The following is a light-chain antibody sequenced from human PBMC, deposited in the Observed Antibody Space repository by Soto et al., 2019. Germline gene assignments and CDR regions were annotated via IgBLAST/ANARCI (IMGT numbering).Light chain of an antibody. CDR2: DVS. V-gene: IGLV2-11*01. CDR1: SSDVGGYNY. CDR3: CSYAGSYTEV. Sequence: QSALTQPRSVSGSPGQSVTISCTGTSSDVGGYNYVSWYQQHPGKAPKPMIHDVSKRPSGVPDRFSGSKSGNTASLTISGLQAEDEADYYCCSYAGSYTEVFGTGTKLTVL. J-gene: IGLJ1*01.